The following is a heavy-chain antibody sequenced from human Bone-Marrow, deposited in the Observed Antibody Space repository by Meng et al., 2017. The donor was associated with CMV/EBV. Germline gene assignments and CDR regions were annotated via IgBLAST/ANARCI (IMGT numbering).Heavy chain of an antibody. Sequence: QVQLLQSGAEVKKPGASVTVSCKASGYPFTCYGSSWVRPAPGQGLEWMGWISAYNGNTNYAQKLQGRVTMTTDTSTSTAYMELRSLRSDDTAVYYCARGYDFFGTDYWGQGTLVTVSS. V-gene: IGHV1-18*01. CDR1: GYPFTCYG. J-gene: IGHJ4*02. D-gene: IGHD3-3*01. CDR2: ISAYNGNT. CDR3: ARGYDFFGTDY.